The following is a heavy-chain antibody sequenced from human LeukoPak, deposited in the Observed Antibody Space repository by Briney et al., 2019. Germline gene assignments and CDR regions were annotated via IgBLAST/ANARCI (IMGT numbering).Heavy chain of an antibody. CDR1: GFNVSNNY. D-gene: IGHD3-10*01. CDR2: ISGSGGST. V-gene: IGHV3-23*01. CDR3: AKDYYYGSGSYYTEFDY. Sequence: GGSLRLSCAASGFNVSNNYMTWVRQAPGKGLEWVSAISGSGGSTYYADSVKGRFTISRDNSKNMLYLQMNSLRAEDTAVFYCAKDYYYGSGSYYTEFDYWGQGTLVTVSS. J-gene: IGHJ4*02.